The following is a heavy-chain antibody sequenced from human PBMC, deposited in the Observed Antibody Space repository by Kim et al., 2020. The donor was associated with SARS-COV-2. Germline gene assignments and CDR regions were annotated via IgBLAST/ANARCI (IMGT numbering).Heavy chain of an antibody. CDR2: INQDGGET. CDR1: GLDFSNGW. V-gene: IGHV3-7*01. J-gene: IGHJ4*02. Sequence: GGSLRLSCAVAGLDFSNGWMTWVRQTPGKGMEGVAHINQDGGETDYVDYVKGRFTVSRDNAKYSLYLQMNSLTVEDTGLYYCARGHYGLEYWGQGTLVTVSS. D-gene: IGHD4-17*01. CDR3: ARGHYGLEY.